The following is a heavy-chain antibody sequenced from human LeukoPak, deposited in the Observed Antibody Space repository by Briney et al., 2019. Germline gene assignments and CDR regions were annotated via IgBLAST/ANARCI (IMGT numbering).Heavy chain of an antibody. J-gene: IGHJ6*02. CDR2: IYYSGST. D-gene: IGHD2-2*01. CDR1: GGSISSSSYY. Sequence: SETLSLTCTVSGGSISSSSYYWGWIRQPPGKGLEWIGSIYYSGSTYYNPPLKSRVTISVDTSKNQFSLKLSSVTAADTAVYYCARLRLSGYCSGTSCFNYYYYGMDVWGQGTTVTVSS. V-gene: IGHV4-39*01. CDR3: ARLRLSGYCSGTSCFNYYYYGMDV.